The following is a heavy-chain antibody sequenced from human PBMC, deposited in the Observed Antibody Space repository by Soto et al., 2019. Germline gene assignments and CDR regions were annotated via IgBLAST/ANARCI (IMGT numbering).Heavy chain of an antibody. CDR3: VRGYDYGGIGLPSLHT. D-gene: IGHD3-16*01. V-gene: IGHV3-30-3*01. CDR1: GFTFSSAG. CDR2: MSYSGHNE. J-gene: IGHJ3*01. Sequence: QVQLVESGGGVVQPGMSLRLSCGASGFTFSSAGMHWVRQAPGRGLEWVAGMSYSGHNEYFADSVKGRVTISRDNSKNTFSMQMSSLRPEDTALYYCVRGYDYGGIGLPSLHTWGQGTMVTVSS.